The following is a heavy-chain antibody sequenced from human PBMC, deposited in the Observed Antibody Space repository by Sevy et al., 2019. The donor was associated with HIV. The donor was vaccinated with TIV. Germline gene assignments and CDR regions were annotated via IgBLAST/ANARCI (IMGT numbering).Heavy chain of an antibody. J-gene: IGHJ4*02. CDR1: GFTFSSYA. V-gene: IGHV3-23*01. CDR3: AKDTDPGSPHYDILTVLGFDY. CDR2: ISGSGGST. D-gene: IGHD3-9*01. Sequence: GGSLRLSCAASGFTFSSYAMSWVRQAPGKGLEWVSAISGSGGSTYYADSVKGRFTIPRDNSKNTLYLQMNSLRAEDTAVYYCAKDTDPGSPHYDILTVLGFDYWGQGTLVTVSS.